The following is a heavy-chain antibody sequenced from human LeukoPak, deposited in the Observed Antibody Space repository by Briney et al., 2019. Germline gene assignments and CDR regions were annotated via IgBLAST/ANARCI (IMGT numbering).Heavy chain of an antibody. J-gene: IGHJ3*02. Sequence: GGSLRLSCAASGFTFSSYSMNWVRQAPGKGLEWVSYISSSSSTIYYADSVKGRFTISRDNAKNSLYLQMNSLRAEDTAVYYCARCCSLERRDAFDIWGQGTMVTVSS. V-gene: IGHV3-48*04. CDR1: GFTFSSYS. D-gene: IGHD1-1*01. CDR3: ARCCSLERRDAFDI. CDR2: ISSSSSTI.